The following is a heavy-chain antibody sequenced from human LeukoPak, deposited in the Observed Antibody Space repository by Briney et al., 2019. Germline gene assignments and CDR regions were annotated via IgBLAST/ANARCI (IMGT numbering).Heavy chain of an antibody. D-gene: IGHD6-6*01. CDR1: GFTFSSYG. Sequence: PGGSLRLSCAASGFTFSSYGMHWVRQAPGKGLEWVAVIWYDGRNKYYADSVKGRFTISRDNSKNTLYLQMNSLRAEDTAVYYCASSLAARGHGMDVWGQGTTVTVSS. V-gene: IGHV3-33*01. J-gene: IGHJ6*02. CDR3: ASSLAARGHGMDV. CDR2: IWYDGRNK.